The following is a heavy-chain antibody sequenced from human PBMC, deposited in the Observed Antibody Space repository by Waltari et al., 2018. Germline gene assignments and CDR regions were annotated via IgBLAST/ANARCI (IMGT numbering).Heavy chain of an antibody. V-gene: IGHV3-49*04. CDR2: IRSKADGGTT. D-gene: IGHD5-18*01. CDR1: GFTFGDYA. CDR3: TRGSATHSYPYYYYYMDV. J-gene: IGHJ6*03. Sequence: EVQLVESGGGLVQPGRSLRLSCTASGFTFGDYAMSWVRQAPGKGLEWVGFIRSKADGGTTEDAASVKGRFTISRDDSKSIAYLQMNSLKTEDTAVYYCTRGSATHSYPYYYYYMDVWGKGTTVTVSS.